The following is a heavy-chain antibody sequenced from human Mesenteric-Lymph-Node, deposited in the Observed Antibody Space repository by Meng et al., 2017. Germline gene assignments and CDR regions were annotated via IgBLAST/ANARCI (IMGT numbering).Heavy chain of an antibody. CDR1: GFRFSNYC. CDR2: IKEDGGEE. J-gene: IGHJ6*02. CDR3: ARVGYCSGLTCYSPSYYYGMDV. D-gene: IGHD2-15*01. V-gene: IGHV3-7*01. Sequence: GESLKISCAASGFRFSNYCMSWVRQAPGKGLEWVAKIKEDGGEENYVDSVKGRFTISRDNAKNSLYLQMNSPRAEDTAVYYCARVGYCSGLTCYSPSYYYGMDVWGQGATVTVSS.